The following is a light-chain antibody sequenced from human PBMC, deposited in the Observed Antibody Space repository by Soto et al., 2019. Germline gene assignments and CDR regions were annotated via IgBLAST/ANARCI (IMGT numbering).Light chain of an antibody. CDR1: EILYNF. J-gene: IGKJ4*01. V-gene: IGKV3-11*01. CDR3: QHRTKWPLT. Sequence: DIVLNQAPATLSLSPGERATLSFRASEILYNFLAWYQVRPGQVPRLLISDAFNRATGVPARFNGSGSGTDFTLTIDNVEPEDSAVYFCQHRTKWPLTFGGGTKVDNK. CDR2: DAF.